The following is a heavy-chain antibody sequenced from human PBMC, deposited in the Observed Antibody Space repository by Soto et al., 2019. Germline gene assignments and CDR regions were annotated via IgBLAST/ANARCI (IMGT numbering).Heavy chain of an antibody. J-gene: IGHJ4*02. CDR3: ARENSYFDY. CDR2: IYYSGST. CDR1: GGSISSSSYY. V-gene: IGHV4-39*02. Sequence: SETLSLTCTVSGGSISSSSYYWGWIRQPPGKGLEWIGSIYYSGSTYYNPSLKSRVTISVDTSKNQFSLKLSSVTAADTAVYYCARENSYFDYWGRGTLVTVSS.